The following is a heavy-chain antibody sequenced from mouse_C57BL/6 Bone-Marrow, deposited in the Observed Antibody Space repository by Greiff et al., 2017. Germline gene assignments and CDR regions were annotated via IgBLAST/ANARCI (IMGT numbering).Heavy chain of an antibody. D-gene: IGHD3-1*01. CDR2: ISDGGSYT. Sequence: EVQGVESGGGLVKPGGSLKLSCAASGFTFSSYAMSWVRQTPEKRLEWVATISDGGSYTYYPDNVKGRFTISRDNAKNNLYLQMSQLKSEDTAMYYCARDGGLRYFDVWGTGTTVTVSS. J-gene: IGHJ1*03. CDR1: GFTFSSYA. V-gene: IGHV5-4*01. CDR3: ARDGGLRYFDV.